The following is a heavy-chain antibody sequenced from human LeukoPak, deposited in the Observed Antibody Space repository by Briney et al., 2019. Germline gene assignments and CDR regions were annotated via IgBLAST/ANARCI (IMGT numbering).Heavy chain of an antibody. D-gene: IGHD3-10*01. CDR1: GFTFSSYS. CDR3: ARVKYVRGVTQYYFDY. Sequence: GGSLRLSCAASGFTFSSYSMNWVRQAPGKGLEWVSSISSSSSYIYYADSVKGRFTISRDNAKNSLYLQMNSLRAEDTAAYYCARVKYVRGVTQYYFDYWGQGTLVTVSS. CDR2: ISSSSSYI. J-gene: IGHJ4*02. V-gene: IGHV3-21*01.